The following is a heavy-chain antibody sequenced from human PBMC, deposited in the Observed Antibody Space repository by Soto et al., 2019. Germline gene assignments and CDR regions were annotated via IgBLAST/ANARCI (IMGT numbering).Heavy chain of an antibody. CDR3: ALTYYDFWSGYYVGWDV. CDR2: IYWNDDK. V-gene: IGHV2-5*01. CDR1: GFSLSTIGVG. D-gene: IGHD3-3*01. Sequence: SGPTLVNPTQTLTLTCTFSGFSLSTIGVGVGWIRQPPGKALEWLALIYWNDDKRYSPSLKSRLTITKDTSKNQVVLTMTNMDHVDTATYYCALTYYDFWSGYYVGWDVWGQGTTVTVSS. J-gene: IGHJ6*02.